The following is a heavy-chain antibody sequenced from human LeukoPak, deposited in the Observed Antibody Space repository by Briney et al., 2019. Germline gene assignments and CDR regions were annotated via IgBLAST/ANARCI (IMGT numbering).Heavy chain of an antibody. CDR2: IDHSGST. J-gene: IGHJ6*03. CDR3: ARVPHCSTTRCYLGGHHMDV. Sequence: PSETLSLTCTVSGYSISSGYYWGWIRQPPGKGLECIGSIDHSGSTSYNPSLKSRVTISVDTSKNQFSLKVSSVTAADTAVYYCARVPHCSTTRCYLGGHHMDVWGKGTTVAVSS. CDR1: GYSISSGYY. D-gene: IGHD2-2*01. V-gene: IGHV4-38-2*02.